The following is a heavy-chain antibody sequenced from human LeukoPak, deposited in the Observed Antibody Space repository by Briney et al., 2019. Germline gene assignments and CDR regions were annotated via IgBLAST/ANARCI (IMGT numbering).Heavy chain of an antibody. V-gene: IGHV3-30*03. CDR3: ARWAEQLERRGPHYYSYMDV. CDR1: GFTFSSYG. J-gene: IGHJ6*03. D-gene: IGHD1-1*01. CDR2: ISYDGSNE. Sequence: GGSLRLSCAASGFTFSSYGMHWVRQAPGKGLEWVAIISYDGSNEYYAGSVKGRFTISRDNAKNSLYLQMNSLRADDTGVYYCARWAEQLERRGPHYYSYMDVWGKGTTVTISS.